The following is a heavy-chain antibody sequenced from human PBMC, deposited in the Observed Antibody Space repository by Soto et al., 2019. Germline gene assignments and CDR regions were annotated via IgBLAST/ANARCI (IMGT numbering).Heavy chain of an antibody. CDR3: ARLGGYYQAFDQ. Sequence: SEALSVTCIVSGGSMSRYYWGWFRQPPGKGLEWIGYIYYTGTTTYHPSLKSRVTISIDTSRNQFSLKLNSVTAADTAVYYCARLGGYYQAFDQWGQGSLVTVS. CDR2: IYYTGTT. J-gene: IGHJ4*02. V-gene: IGHV4-59*08. D-gene: IGHD2-21*02. CDR1: GGSMSRYY.